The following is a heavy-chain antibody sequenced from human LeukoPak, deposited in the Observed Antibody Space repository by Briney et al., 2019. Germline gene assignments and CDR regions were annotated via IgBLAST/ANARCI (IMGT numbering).Heavy chain of an antibody. V-gene: IGHV3-21*01. CDR1: GFTFSSYS. J-gene: IGHJ6*02. CDR3: ARDGSCSSTRCYYYYYGMDV. D-gene: IGHD2-2*01. Sequence: PGGSLRLSCAASGFTFSSYSMNWVRQAPGKGLEWVSSISSSSSYIYYADSVKGRFTISRDNAKNSLYLQMNSLRAEDTAVYYCARDGSCSSTRCYYYYYGMDVWGQGTTVTVSS. CDR2: ISSSSSYI.